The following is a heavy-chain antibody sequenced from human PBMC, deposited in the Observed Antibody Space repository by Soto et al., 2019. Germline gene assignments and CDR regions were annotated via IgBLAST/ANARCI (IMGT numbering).Heavy chain of an antibody. Sequence: QVQLQESGPGLVKPSQTLSLTCTVSGGSISSGGYYWSWIRQHPGKGLEWIGYIYYSGSTYYNPSLKIGVTISVDTSKNQFSLKLSSVTAADTAVYYCARVCGGDCHNAFDIWGQGTMVTVSS. D-gene: IGHD2-21*02. J-gene: IGHJ3*02. V-gene: IGHV4-31*03. CDR3: ARVCGGDCHNAFDI. CDR1: GGSISSGGYY. CDR2: IYYSGST.